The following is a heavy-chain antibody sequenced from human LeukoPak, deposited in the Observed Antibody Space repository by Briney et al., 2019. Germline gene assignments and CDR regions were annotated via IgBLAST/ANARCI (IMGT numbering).Heavy chain of an antibody. CDR1: GGSFSGYY. J-gene: IGHJ4*02. D-gene: IGHD2-15*01. CDR2: INHSGST. CDR3: ARGKRAAPSYCSGGSCKHFDY. Sequence: SETLSLTYAVYGGSFSGYYWSWIRQPPGKGLEWIGEINHSGSTNYNPSLKSRVTISVDTSKNQFSLKLSSVTAADTAVYYCARGKRAAPSYCSGGSCKHFDYWGQGTLVTVSS. V-gene: IGHV4-34*01.